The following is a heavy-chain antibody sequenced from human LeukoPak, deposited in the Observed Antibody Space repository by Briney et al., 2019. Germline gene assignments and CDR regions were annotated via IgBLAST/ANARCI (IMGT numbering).Heavy chain of an antibody. CDR3: ARHLDWFDP. CDR2: TYYSGST. Sequence: SETLSLTCTVSGGSISSSSYYWGWIRQPPGKGLEWIGSTYYSGSTYYNPSLKSRVTISVDTSKNQFSLKLSSVTAADTAVYYCARHLDWFDPWGQGTLVTVSS. J-gene: IGHJ5*02. V-gene: IGHV4-39*01. CDR1: GGSISSSSYY.